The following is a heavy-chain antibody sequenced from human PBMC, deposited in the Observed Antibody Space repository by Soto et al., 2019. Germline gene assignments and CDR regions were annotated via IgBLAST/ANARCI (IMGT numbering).Heavy chain of an antibody. D-gene: IGHD4-17*01. CDR3: ARDHGDDYYHYGMDV. J-gene: IGHJ6*02. Sequence: QVQLVQSGAEVKKPGSSVKVSCKASGGTFSNHALSWVRQAPGQGLEWMGSIIPIFGAAHYAQKFQGRVTITAEESTSTVYMELSSLRVDDTAVYFCARDHGDDYYHYGMDVWGQGTTVTVSS. V-gene: IGHV1-69*12. CDR1: GGTFSNHA. CDR2: IIPIFGAA.